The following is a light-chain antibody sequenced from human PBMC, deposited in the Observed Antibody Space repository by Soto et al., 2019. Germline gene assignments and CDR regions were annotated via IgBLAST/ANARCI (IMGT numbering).Light chain of an antibody. V-gene: IGKV3-11*01. CDR1: QSVSNS. CDR2: DAS. J-gene: IGKJ3*01. Sequence: EIVLTQSPATLSLSPGERATLSCRASQSVSNSLAWYQHKPGQAPRLLIYDASNRATGIPARFSGSGSGTDFTLTISSLEPEDFAVYYCQQRTNWLFSFGHGTNVDIK. CDR3: QQRTNWLFS.